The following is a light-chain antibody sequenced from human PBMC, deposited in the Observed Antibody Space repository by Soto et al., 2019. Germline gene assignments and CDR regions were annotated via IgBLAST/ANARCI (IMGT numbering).Light chain of an antibody. CDR2: KAS. J-gene: IGKJ2*01. V-gene: IGKV1-5*03. Sequence: DIQMTRSPSTLSASVGDRVTITCRARQSISSWLAWYQQKTGEAPKLLIYKASNLESGVSSRFSGSGSGTEFTLTISSLQPYDFATYYCQQYNSYSPKTFGQGTKLEIK. CDR1: QSISSW. CDR3: QQYNSYSPKT.